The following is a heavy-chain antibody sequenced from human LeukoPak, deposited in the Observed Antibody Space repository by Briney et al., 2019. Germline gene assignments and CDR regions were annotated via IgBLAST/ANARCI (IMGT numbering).Heavy chain of an antibody. V-gene: IGHV4-59*01. D-gene: IGHD3-10*01. CDR2: IHHSGST. CDR3: ARERSHFYYMDV. CDR1: GDSITNNY. J-gene: IGHJ6*03. Sequence: SETLSLTCTVSGDSITNNYWTWIRQSPEKGLEWMGFIHHSGSTDYNPSLRGRVSISVDMSKNQFSLNLRFVTAADTAIYFCARERSHFYYMDVWGKGTKVTVSS.